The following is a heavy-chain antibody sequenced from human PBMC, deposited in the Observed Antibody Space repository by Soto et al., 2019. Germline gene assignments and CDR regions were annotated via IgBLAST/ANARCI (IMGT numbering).Heavy chain of an antibody. CDR3: VRTARQGAVAPNWFDR. CDR2: IYTSGST. CDR1: GGSISSYY. Sequence: SETLSLTCTVSGGSISSYYWSWIRQPAGKGLEWIGRIYTSGSTNYNPSLKSRVTMSVDTSKNQFSLKLSSVTAADTAVYYCVRTARQGAVAPNWFDRWGQVTLSTVS. V-gene: IGHV4-4*07. D-gene: IGHD2-21*02. J-gene: IGHJ5*02.